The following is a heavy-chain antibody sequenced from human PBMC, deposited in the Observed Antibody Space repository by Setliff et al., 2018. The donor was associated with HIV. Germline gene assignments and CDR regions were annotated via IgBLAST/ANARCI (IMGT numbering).Heavy chain of an antibody. V-gene: IGHV4-38-2*02. CDR2: FYHSGDT. D-gene: IGHD3-3*01. CDR1: DYSISTTYF. Sequence: SETLSLTCSVSDYSISTTYFWGWIRQPPGEGLEWIVSFYHSGDTYYNTSLKSRLTISVDTSKNQFSLKLSSVTPADTAVYYCARGIENFWSGYIRWGQGTLVTVSS. CDR3: ARGIENFWSGYIR. J-gene: IGHJ4*02.